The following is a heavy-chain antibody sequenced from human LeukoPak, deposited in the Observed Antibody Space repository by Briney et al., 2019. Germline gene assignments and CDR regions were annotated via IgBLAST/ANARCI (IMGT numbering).Heavy chain of an antibody. J-gene: IGHJ4*02. D-gene: IGHD6-19*01. Sequence: ASETLSLTCAVYGGSFSGYYWSWIRQPPGKGLEWIGEINHSGSTNYNPSLKSRVTISVDTSKNQFSLKLSSVTAADTAVYYCARTSIAVAGRLRYWGQGTLVTVSS. V-gene: IGHV4-34*01. CDR2: INHSGST. CDR1: GGSFSGYY. CDR3: ARTSIAVAGRLRY.